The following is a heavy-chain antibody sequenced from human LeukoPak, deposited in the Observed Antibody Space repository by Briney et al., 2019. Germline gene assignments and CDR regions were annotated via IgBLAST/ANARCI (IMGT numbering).Heavy chain of an antibody. CDR3: ARVRQATVTYFDY. CDR2: IYYSGST. Sequence: PSETLSLTCNVSGASVSSGSYYWSWIRQPPGKELEWIGYIYYSGSTSYNPSLKSRVTISVDKSKNQFSLKLSSVTAADTAVYYCARVRQATVTYFDYWGQGTLVTVSS. D-gene: IGHD4-17*01. J-gene: IGHJ4*02. CDR1: GASVSSGSYY. V-gene: IGHV4-61*01.